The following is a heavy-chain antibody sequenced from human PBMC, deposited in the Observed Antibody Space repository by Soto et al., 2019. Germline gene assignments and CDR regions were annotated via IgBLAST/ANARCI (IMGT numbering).Heavy chain of an antibody. Sequence: EVQLVESGGGLVKPGGSLRLSCAASGFTFSNAWMSWVRQAPGKGLEWVGRIKSKTDGGTTDYAAPVKGRFTISRDXXKNTRYLQMNSLKTEDTAVYYCPTEGIAAAWAFDIWGQGTMVTVSS. D-gene: IGHD6-13*01. V-gene: IGHV3-15*01. CDR1: GFTFSNAW. CDR2: IKSKTDGGTT. J-gene: IGHJ3*02. CDR3: PTEGIAAAWAFDI.